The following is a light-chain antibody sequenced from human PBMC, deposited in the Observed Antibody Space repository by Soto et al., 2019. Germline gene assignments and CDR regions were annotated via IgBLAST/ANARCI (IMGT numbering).Light chain of an antibody. CDR1: SSDIGAHNF. Sequence: QSALTQPASVSGSPGQAITVSCSGTSSDIGAHNFVSWYPQHPGKAPKLIIYEVINRPSGVSDRFSGSKSGNTASLTISGLQSDDEADYYCNSYTTSNPFVFGSGTKVTVL. V-gene: IGLV2-14*03. J-gene: IGLJ1*01. CDR2: EVI. CDR3: NSYTTSNPFV.